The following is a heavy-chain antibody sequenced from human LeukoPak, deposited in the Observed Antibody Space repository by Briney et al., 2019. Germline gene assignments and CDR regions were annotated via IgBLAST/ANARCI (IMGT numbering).Heavy chain of an antibody. J-gene: IGHJ4*02. Sequence: GGSLRLSCAASGFSFSNYGMHWVRQAPGKGLEWVAVFWFDGSNPYYADSVKGRFTISRDESKNTLYLQMSSLRAEDTAVYYCAKDVGRGWDYFVSWGQGSLVTVSS. CDR1: GFSFSNYG. D-gene: IGHD1-26*01. CDR3: AKDVGRGWDYFVS. V-gene: IGHV3-33*03. CDR2: FWFDGSNP.